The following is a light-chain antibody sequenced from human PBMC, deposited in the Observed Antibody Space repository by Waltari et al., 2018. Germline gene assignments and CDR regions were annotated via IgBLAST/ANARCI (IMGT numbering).Light chain of an antibody. V-gene: IGKV4-1*01. CDR3: HQYQWFLLT. J-gene: IGKJ4*02. CDR2: CGS. CDR1: SDNKSY. Sequence: SDNKSYLAFYQQKPGPAPKLLIYCGSTRLHGVPDRFSGSGAGTDFACNFSSLQAEDVSVYYCHQYQWFLLTFGGGTKVEIK.